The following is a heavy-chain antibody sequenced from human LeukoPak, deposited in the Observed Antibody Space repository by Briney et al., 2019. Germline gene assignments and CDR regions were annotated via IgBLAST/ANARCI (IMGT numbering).Heavy chain of an antibody. D-gene: IGHD3-9*01. CDR2: ISYDGSNK. V-gene: IGHV3-30*04. J-gene: IGHJ5*02. CDR1: GFTFSSYA. CDR3: AKLGTNYDILTGYLDWFDP. Sequence: GGSLRLSCAASGFTFSSYAMHWVRQAPGKGLEWVAVISYDGSNKYYADSVKGRFTISRDNSKNTLYLQMNSLRAEDTAVYYCAKLGTNYDILTGYLDWFDPWGQGTLVTVSS.